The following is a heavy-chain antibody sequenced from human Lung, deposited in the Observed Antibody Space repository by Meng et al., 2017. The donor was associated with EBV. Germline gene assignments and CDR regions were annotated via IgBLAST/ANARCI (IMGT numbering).Heavy chain of an antibody. D-gene: IGHD5-24*01. CDR3: ARDSPLDGYSLLDY. V-gene: IGHV7-4-1*02. J-gene: IGHJ4*02. CDR1: GYTFTSYA. Sequence: QVQVGQCVSGLKAPGASVKVSCRPSGYTFTSYAINWARQAPGQGPDWMGWIDPNTGNPTYDQGFTGRFVFSLDTSVSTAYLQINSLRADDTAVYYCARDSPLDGYSLLDYWGQGTLVTVSS. CDR2: IDPNTGNP.